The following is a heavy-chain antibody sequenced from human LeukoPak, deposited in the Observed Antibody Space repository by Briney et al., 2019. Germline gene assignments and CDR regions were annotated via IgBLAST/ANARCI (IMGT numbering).Heavy chain of an antibody. CDR3: ARDDRKKDSSGSYF. CDR2: IIPIFGTA. CDR1: GGSSRSYA. Sequence: ASLKVSCKASGGSSRSYAISWGREAPGQRLECRGGIIPIFGTANYAQKFQGRVTITTDESTSTAYMELSSLRSEDTAVYYCARDDRKKDSSGSYFWGQGTLVTVSS. D-gene: IGHD3-22*01. J-gene: IGHJ4*02. V-gene: IGHV1-69*05.